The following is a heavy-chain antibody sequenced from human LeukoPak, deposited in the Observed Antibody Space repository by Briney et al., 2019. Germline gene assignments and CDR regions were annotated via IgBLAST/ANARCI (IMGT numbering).Heavy chain of an antibody. Sequence: GGSLRLSCAASGFTFSSYSMNWVRQAPGKGLEWVSSISSSSYIYYADSVKGRFTISRDNAKNSLYLQMNSLRAGDTAVYYCARDEEVAGTNPGYYYYYGMDVWGQGTTVTVSS. D-gene: IGHD6-19*01. CDR3: ARDEEVAGTNPGYYYYYGMDV. V-gene: IGHV3-21*01. CDR1: GFTFSSYS. J-gene: IGHJ6*02. CDR2: ISSSSYI.